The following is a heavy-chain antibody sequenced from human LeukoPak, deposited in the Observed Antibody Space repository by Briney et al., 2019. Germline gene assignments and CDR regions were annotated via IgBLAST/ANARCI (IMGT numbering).Heavy chain of an antibody. V-gene: IGHV4-61*01. CDR1: GGSVSSGSYY. J-gene: IGHJ5*02. Sequence: SEALPLTCTVSGGSVSSGSYYWSWIRQPPGKGLEWIGYIYYSGSTNYNPSLKSRVTISVDTSKNQFSLKLSSVTAADTAVYYCARWHYYGSGSYYTNWFDPWGQGTLVTVSS. CDR2: IYYSGST. D-gene: IGHD3-10*01. CDR3: ARWHYYGSGSYYTNWFDP.